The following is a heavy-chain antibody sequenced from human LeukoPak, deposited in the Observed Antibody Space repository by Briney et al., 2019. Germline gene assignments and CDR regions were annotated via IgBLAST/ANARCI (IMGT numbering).Heavy chain of an antibody. Sequence: KSSETLSLTCAVYGGSFSGYYWSWIRQPPGKGLEWIGEINHSGSTNYNPSLKSRVTISVDTSKNQFSLKLSSVTAADTAVHYCARGLEARDFDYWGQGTLVTVSS. CDR3: ARGLEARDFDY. CDR2: INHSGST. D-gene: IGHD6-6*01. J-gene: IGHJ4*02. V-gene: IGHV4-34*01. CDR1: GGSFSGYY.